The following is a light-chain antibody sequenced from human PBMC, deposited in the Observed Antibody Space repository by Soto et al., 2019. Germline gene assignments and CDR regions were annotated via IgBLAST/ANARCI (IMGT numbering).Light chain of an antibody. CDR3: SPWDTNLRAEV. Sequence: QSVLTQPPSVSAAPGQKVTISCSGSSSDMGNYAVSCYRQLPGSAPTLLIYENYKRPSGIPDRLSGPKSGTSATLGITGLWPEDYADYYCSPWDTNLRAEVFGGGTKLTVL. CDR1: SSDMGNYA. CDR2: ENY. V-gene: IGLV1-51*02. J-gene: IGLJ2*01.